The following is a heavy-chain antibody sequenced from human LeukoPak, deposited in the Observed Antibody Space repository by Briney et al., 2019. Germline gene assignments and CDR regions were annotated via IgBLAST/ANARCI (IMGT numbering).Heavy chain of an antibody. CDR1: GFTISSYG. Sequence: GGSLRLSCAASGFTISSYGMHWVRRAPGKGLEWVAVTSYDGSHKNYADSVKGRLTISRDNSKNTLELQMSSLRAEDTAVYYCAKDQDSYGLDFWGQGTLVTVSS. J-gene: IGHJ4*02. CDR2: TSYDGSHK. D-gene: IGHD5-18*01. V-gene: IGHV3-30*18. CDR3: AKDQDSYGLDF.